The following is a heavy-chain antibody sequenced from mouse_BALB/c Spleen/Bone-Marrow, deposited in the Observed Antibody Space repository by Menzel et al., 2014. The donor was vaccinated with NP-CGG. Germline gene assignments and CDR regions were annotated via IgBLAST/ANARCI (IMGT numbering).Heavy chain of an antibody. CDR1: GFNIKDTY. CDR3: ARDGNFFFAY. CDR2: IDPANGNT. Sequence: EVKLMESGAELVKPGASVKLSCTASGFNIKDTYMHWVKRRPEQGLEWIGRIDPANGNTKYDPKFQGKATITADTSSNTAYLQLSSLTSEDTAVYYCARDGNFFFAYWGQGTLVTVSA. J-gene: IGHJ3*01. D-gene: IGHD2-1*01. V-gene: IGHV14-3*02.